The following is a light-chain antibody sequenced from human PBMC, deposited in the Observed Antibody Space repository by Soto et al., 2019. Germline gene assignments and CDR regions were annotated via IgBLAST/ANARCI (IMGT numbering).Light chain of an antibody. CDR3: AAWDDSLSGVV. J-gene: IGLJ2*01. CDR2: RNN. CDR1: SSNIGGNY. V-gene: IGLV1-47*01. Sequence: QSVLTQAPSASGTPGQRVTISCSGSSSNIGGNYVYWFQQLPGTAPKLLTYRNNERPSGVPDRFSGSKSGASASLAISGLRSEDEADYYCAAWDDSLSGVVFGGGTKLTVL.